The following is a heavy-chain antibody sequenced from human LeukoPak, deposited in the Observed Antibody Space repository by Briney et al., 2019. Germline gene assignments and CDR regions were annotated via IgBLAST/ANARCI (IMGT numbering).Heavy chain of an antibody. V-gene: IGHV4-34*01. Sequence: SETLSLTCAVYGETFSGYYCSWIRQPPGKGLEWIGEINHSGSTNYNPSLESRVTISVDTSKNQFSLKLSSVTAADTAVYYCARATASYYFDYWGQGTLVTVSS. CDR2: INHSGST. J-gene: IGHJ4*02. CDR1: GETFSGYY. CDR3: ARATASYYFDY.